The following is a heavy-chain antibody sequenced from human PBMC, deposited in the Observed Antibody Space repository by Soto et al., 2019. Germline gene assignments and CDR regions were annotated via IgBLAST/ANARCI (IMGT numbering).Heavy chain of an antibody. Sequence: SLRLSCAASGFTFGDYAMHWVRQAPGKGLEWVSGISWNGGSLGYADSVKARFTISRDNAKNSLYLQMNSLSAEDTVLYYCAKDKYSDSSGYPDYWGQGTLVTVSS. J-gene: IGHJ4*02. CDR1: GFTFGDYA. CDR3: AKDKYSDSSGYPDY. V-gene: IGHV3-9*01. D-gene: IGHD3-22*01. CDR2: ISWNGGSL.